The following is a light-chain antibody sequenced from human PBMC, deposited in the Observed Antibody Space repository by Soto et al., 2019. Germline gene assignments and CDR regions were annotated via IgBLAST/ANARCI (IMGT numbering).Light chain of an antibody. Sequence: QSALTQPPSASGSPGQSVTISCTGTSSDIGVYNYVSWYQQHPGKAPKLMLYEVSKRPSGVPDRFSGSKSGNTASLTVSGLQAEDEADYYCNSYTSNNTYVFGTGTKVTVL. J-gene: IGLJ1*01. CDR3: NSYTSNNTYV. CDR2: EVS. CDR1: SSDIGVYNY. V-gene: IGLV2-8*01.